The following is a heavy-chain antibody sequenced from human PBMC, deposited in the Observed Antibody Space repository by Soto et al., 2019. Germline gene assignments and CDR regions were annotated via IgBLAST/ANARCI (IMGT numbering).Heavy chain of an antibody. CDR2: IHYSGST. CDR1: GGSINSYY. V-gene: IGHV4-59*01. D-gene: IGHD3-16*02. CDR3: ARDSTYRGAFDI. J-gene: IGHJ3*02. Sequence: ASGTPSLTCTVSGGSINSYYWTWIRQPPGKGLEWIGYIHYSGSTNYNPSLKSRVTISVDTSKNHFSLKLSSVSAADTAVYYCARDSTYRGAFDIWGQGTMVTVSS.